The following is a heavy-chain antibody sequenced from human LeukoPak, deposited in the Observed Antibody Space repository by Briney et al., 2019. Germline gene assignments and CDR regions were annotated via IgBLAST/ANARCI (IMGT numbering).Heavy chain of an antibody. Sequence: GGSLRLSCAASGFNFNSHGLQWVCHAPGQGLERVALISNDGKTTDYADSVKARFTISRDNSENTLFLQMSGLRVEDTAVYYCARDRHSYDTSGYYYHYYYYGMDVWGPGTTVTV. J-gene: IGHJ6*02. D-gene: IGHD3-22*01. CDR3: ARDRHSYDTSGYYYHYYYYGMDV. CDR2: ISNDGKTT. CDR1: GFNFNSHG. V-gene: IGHV3-30*04.